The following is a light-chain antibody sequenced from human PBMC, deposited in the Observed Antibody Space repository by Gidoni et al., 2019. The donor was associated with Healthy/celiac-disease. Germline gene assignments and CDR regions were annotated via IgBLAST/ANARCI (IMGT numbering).Light chain of an antibody. Sequence: QSALTQPASVSGSPGQSFTISCTGTSSDVGSYNLVSWYQQHPGKAPKLMIYEVSKRPSGVSNRVSGSKSGNTASLTISGLQAEDEADYYCCSYAGSSTYVFGTGTKVTVL. CDR3: CSYAGSSTYV. V-gene: IGLV2-23*02. CDR2: EVS. J-gene: IGLJ1*01. CDR1: SSDVGSYNL.